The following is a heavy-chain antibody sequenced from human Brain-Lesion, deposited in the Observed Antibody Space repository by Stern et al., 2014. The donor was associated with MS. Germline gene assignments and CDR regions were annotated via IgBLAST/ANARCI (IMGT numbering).Heavy chain of an antibody. CDR3: ARVTEFLRFFYPDY. Sequence: VQLLESGPGLVKPSQTLSLTCTVSGGAVSSGDRYWSWIRQQPETGLEWIGYISYSGNTYYNPSLESRVTISMDRSKNQFSLKLRSVTAADTAVYYCARVTEFLRFFYPDYWGQGIRVTVSS. J-gene: IGHJ4*02. V-gene: IGHV4-31*03. CDR2: ISYSGNT. D-gene: IGHD3-3*01. CDR1: GGAVSSGDRY.